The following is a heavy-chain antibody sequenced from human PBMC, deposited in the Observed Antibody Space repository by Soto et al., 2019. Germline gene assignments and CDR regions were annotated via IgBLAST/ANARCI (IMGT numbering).Heavy chain of an antibody. CDR1: SYSMSSGIGY. D-gene: IGHD2-8*01. CDR3: ATCAWTNWYFDF. V-gene: IGHV4-39*01. CDR2: IESSGNT. Sequence: QLQLQESGPGLVKPSETLSLTCTVSSYSMSSGIGYWGWIRKSTRMGLEWIGSIESSGNTYYNPSLLSRVTLSVDTSKNKFSLKLSSVTAADTAVYYCATCAWTNWYFDFWGRGSLVIVSS. J-gene: IGHJ2*01.